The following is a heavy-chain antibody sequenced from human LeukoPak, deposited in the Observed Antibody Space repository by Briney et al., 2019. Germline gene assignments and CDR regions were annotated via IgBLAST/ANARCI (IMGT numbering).Heavy chain of an antibody. V-gene: IGHV4-31*03. CDR3: ARADKSGNSVWFDP. CDR1: GGSISSGGYY. Sequence: PSETLSLTCTVSGGSISSGGYYWSWIRQHPGKGLEWIGYIYYSGSTYYNPSLKSRVTISVDTSKNQFSLKLSSVTAADTAVYYRARADKSGNSVWFDPWGQGTLVTVSS. CDR2: IYYSGST. D-gene: IGHD4-23*01. J-gene: IGHJ5*02.